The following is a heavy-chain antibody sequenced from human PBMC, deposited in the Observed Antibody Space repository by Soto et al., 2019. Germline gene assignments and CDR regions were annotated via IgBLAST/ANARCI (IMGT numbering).Heavy chain of an antibody. CDR3: ARDVQDIVVVPAALLYYYYYYYMDV. Sequence: GASVKVSCKASGGTFSSYTISWVRQAPGQGLEWMGRIIPILGIANYAQKFQGRVTITADKSTSTAYMELSSLRSEDTAVYYCARDVQDIVVVPAALLYYYYYYYMDVWGKGTTVTVSS. CDR2: IIPILGIA. V-gene: IGHV1-69*04. J-gene: IGHJ6*03. D-gene: IGHD2-2*01. CDR1: GGTFSSYT.